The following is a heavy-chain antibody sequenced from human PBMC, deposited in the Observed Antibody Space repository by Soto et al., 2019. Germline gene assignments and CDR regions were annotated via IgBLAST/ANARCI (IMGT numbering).Heavy chain of an antibody. Sequence: SETLSLTCTVSGGSISSSSYYWGWIRQPPGKGLEGIGSIYYSGSTYYNPSLKSRVTISVDTSKNQFSLKLSSVTAADTAVYYCARDPDWDSYYYYYGMDVWGQGTTVTVSS. CDR3: ARDPDWDSYYYYYGMDV. D-gene: IGHD3-9*01. J-gene: IGHJ6*02. CDR2: IYYSGST. V-gene: IGHV4-39*07. CDR1: GGSISSSSYY.